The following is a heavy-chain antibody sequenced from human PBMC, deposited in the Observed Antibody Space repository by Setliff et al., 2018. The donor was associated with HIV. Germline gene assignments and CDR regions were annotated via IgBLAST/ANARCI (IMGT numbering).Heavy chain of an antibody. CDR1: GDSISSGGYY. CDR3: TRQSPVAGSGAFDI. CDR2: IYTSGNT. V-gene: IGHV4-61*02. Sequence: KTSETLSLTCTVSGDSISSGGYYWSWIRQPAGQGLEWIGRIYTSGNTNYNPSTHYNPSLKSRITISLETSRNQFSLRVTSVTATDTAVYYCTRQSPVAGSGAFDIWGQGTMVTVSS. D-gene: IGHD6-19*01. J-gene: IGHJ3*02.